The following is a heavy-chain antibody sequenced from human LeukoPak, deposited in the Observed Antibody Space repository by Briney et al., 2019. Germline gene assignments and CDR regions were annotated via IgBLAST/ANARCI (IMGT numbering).Heavy chain of an antibody. CDR2: TCYRSRWYN. J-gene: IGHJ4*02. CDR3: ARGRHLYNYHDY. D-gene: IGHD5-24*01. Sequence: SQTLSLTCAISGDTVSSNSATWNWIRQSPSRGLEWLGRTCYRSRWYNDYAVAVESRVTINPDTSKNQFSLHLSPVTPEDTAVYYCARGRHLYNYHDYWGQGTLVTVTS. CDR1: GDTVSSNSAT. V-gene: IGHV6-1*01.